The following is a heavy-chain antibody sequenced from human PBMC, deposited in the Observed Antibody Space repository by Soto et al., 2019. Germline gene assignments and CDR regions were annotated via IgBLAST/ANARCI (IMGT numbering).Heavy chain of an antibody. CDR3: ARSPYVSGRYYYYGRDY. D-gene: IGHD3-10*01. CDR1: VGTFSSYT. J-gene: IGHJ6*02. Sequence: QVQLVQSGAEVKKPGSSVKVSCKASVGTFSSYTISWVRQAPGQGLEWMGRIISILGIANYAQKFQGRVTITAAKTTMTATMDMSSLRAEDTGVYYCARSPYVSGRYYYYGRDYWGQGTTVTVSS. CDR2: IISILGIA. V-gene: IGHV1-69*02.